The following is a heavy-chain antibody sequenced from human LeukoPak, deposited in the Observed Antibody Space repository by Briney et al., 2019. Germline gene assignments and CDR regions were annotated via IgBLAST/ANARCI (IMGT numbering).Heavy chain of an antibody. V-gene: IGHV4-39*01. CDR3: LGYCSRTSCYDSRDYFDY. Sequence: SETLSLTCTVSGGSISGSSYYWGWIRQPPGKGLEWIGSIYYSGSTYYNPSLKSRVTISVDTSKNQFSLKLSSVTAADTAVYYCLGYCSRTSCYDSRDYFDYWGQGTLVTVSS. J-gene: IGHJ4*02. D-gene: IGHD2-2*01. CDR1: GGSISGSSYY. CDR2: IYYSGST.